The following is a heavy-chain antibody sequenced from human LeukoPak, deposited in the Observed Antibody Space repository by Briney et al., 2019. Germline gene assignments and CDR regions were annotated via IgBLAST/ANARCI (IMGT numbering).Heavy chain of an antibody. J-gene: IGHJ5*02. CDR1: GGSFSGYY. CDR2: INHSGST. D-gene: IGHD3-10*01. Sequence: SETLSLTCAVYGGSFSGYYWSWIRQPPGKGLEWIGEINHSGSTNYNPSLKSRVTISVDTSKNQFSLKLSSVTAADTAVYYCARLSGAYYYGSGSYLWFDPWGQGTLVTVSS. CDR3: ARLSGAYYYGSGSYLWFDP. V-gene: IGHV4-34*01.